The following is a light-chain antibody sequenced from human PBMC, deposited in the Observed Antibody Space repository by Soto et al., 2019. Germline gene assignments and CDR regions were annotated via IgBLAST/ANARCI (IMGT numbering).Light chain of an antibody. CDR1: RSNIGAGYE. V-gene: IGLV1-40*01. CDR2: GNN. CDR3: QSYDTSLSGSV. J-gene: IGLJ2*01. Sequence: QAVVTQPPSVSGAPGQRVTISCTGNRSNIGAGYEVHWYQQLPGTAPKLLIYGNNNRPSGVPDRFSGSRSGTSASLAITGLQAEDEADYYCQSYDTSLSGSVFGGGTKVTVL.